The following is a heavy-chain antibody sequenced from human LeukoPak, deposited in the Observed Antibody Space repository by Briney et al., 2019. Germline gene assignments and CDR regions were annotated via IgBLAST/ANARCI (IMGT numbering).Heavy chain of an antibody. Sequence: GGSLRLSCAASGFTVSGNYMSWVRQAPGKGLEWVSVIYSGGSTYYADSVKGRFTISRDNPKNTLYLQMNSLRAEDTAVYYCARVPVDSSSWAFDYWGQGTLVTVSS. V-gene: IGHV3-66*02. CDR1: GFTVSGNY. J-gene: IGHJ4*02. D-gene: IGHD6-13*01. CDR3: ARVPVDSSSWAFDY. CDR2: IYSGGST.